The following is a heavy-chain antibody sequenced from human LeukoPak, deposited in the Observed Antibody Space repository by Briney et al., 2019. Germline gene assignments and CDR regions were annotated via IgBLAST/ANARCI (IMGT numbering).Heavy chain of an antibody. CDR1: GYSISSGYY. J-gene: IGHJ4*02. Sequence: PSETLSPTCAVSGYSISSGYYWSWIRQPPGKGLEWIGYIYYSGSTNYNPSLKSRVTISLDASKNQFSLKLSSVTAADTAVYYCARDSDYYGSGSPFDHWGQGSLVTVSS. CDR2: IYYSGST. CDR3: ARDSDYYGSGSPFDH. V-gene: IGHV4-61*01. D-gene: IGHD3-10*01.